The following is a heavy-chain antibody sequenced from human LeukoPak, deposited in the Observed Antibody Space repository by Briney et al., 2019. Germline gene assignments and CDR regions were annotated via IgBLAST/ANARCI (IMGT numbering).Heavy chain of an antibody. CDR1: GYTLTELS. J-gene: IGHJ3*02. Sequence: ASVKVSCKVSGYTLTELSMHWVRQAPGKGLEWMGWISAYNGNTNYAQKLQGRVTMTTDTSTSTAYMELRSLRSDDTAVYYCARDQAGDADAFDIWGQGTMVTVSS. CDR3: ARDQAGDADAFDI. D-gene: IGHD7-27*01. V-gene: IGHV1-18*01. CDR2: ISAYNGNT.